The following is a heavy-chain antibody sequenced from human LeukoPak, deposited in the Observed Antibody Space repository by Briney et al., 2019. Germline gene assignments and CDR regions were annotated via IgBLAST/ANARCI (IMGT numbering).Heavy chain of an antibody. J-gene: IGHJ4*02. Sequence: GGSLRLSCAASRFTFSSYSMNWVRQAPGKGLEWVSSISSDSSDKYYADLVRGRFTISRDNAKNSLYLQMNSLRAEDTAVYYCAKDSSGWWSDYWGQGTLVTVSS. CDR1: RFTFSSYS. CDR2: ISSDSSDK. D-gene: IGHD6-19*01. V-gene: IGHV3-21*01. CDR3: AKDSSGWWSDY.